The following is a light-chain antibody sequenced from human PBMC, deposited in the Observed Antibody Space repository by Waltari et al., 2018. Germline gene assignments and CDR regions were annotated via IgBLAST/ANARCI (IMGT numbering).Light chain of an antibody. CDR3: LQDYSFPWT. CDR2: STF. CDR1: QDISKD. V-gene: IGKV1-6*01. J-gene: IGKJ1*01. Sequence: AIQMTQSPSSLSAVIGDRVTISCRASQDISKDLGWYQQKPGKAPKLLIYSTFTLLSGVPSRFSGSRSGTDFTLTITSLQPEDLATYYCLQDYSFPWTFGQGTRVEI.